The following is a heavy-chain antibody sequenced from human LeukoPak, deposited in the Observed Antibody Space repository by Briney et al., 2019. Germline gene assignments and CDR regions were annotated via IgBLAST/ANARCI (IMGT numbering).Heavy chain of an antibody. V-gene: IGHV3-30*18. CDR1: GFTFISYG. CDR3: AKASDHWDGSGSYDY. J-gene: IGHJ4*02. D-gene: IGHD3-10*01. Sequence: PGGSLRLSCAASGFTFISYGMHWVRQAPGKGLEWVAVISYDGSNKYYADSVKGRFTISSDNSKNTLYLQMNSLRAEDTAVYYCAKASDHWDGSGSYDYWGQGTLVTVSS. CDR2: ISYDGSNK.